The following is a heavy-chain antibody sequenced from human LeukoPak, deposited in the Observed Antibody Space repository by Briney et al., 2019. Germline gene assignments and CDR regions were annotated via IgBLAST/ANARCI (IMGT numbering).Heavy chain of an antibody. J-gene: IGHJ4*02. CDR3: ARDLGIAVAGPFFDY. D-gene: IGHD6-19*01. CDR2: ISSSSSYI. CDR1: GFTFSTYS. Sequence: GGSLRLSCAASGFTFSTYSINWVRQAPGKGLEWVSSISSSSSYIYYADSVKGRFTVSRDNAKNSLYLQMNSLRAEDTALYYCARDLGIAVAGPFFDYWGQGTLVTVSS. V-gene: IGHV3-21*01.